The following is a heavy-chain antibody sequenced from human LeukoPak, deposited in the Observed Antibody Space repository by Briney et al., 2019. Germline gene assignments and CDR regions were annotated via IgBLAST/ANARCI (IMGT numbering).Heavy chain of an antibody. J-gene: IGHJ6*03. CDR2: MNPNSGNT. Sequence: ASVKVSCKASGYTFTSYDINWVRQATGQGLEWMGWMNPNSGNTGYAQKFQGRVTMTRNTSISTAYMELSSPRSEDTAVYYCARPRYCSSTSCYRDYYYMDVWGKGTTVTVPS. CDR3: ARPRYCSSTSCYRDYYYMDV. D-gene: IGHD2-2*01. V-gene: IGHV1-8*01. CDR1: GYTFTSYD.